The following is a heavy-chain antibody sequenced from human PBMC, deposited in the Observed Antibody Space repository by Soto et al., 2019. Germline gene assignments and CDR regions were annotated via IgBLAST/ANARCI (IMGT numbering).Heavy chain of an antibody. V-gene: IGHV3-72*01. D-gene: IGHD3-9*01. CDR2: IRNKANSYTA. J-gene: IGHJ4*02. CDR1: GFTFSDHY. Sequence: EVQLVESGGGLVQPGGSLRLSCAASGFTFSDHYMDWVRQASGKGLEWVGRIRNKANSYTAEYAASVKGRFTISRDDSKTSLYLQRNSLKIEDTALYYCVRAGTGYQLDYWGQGTLVTVSS. CDR3: VRAGTGYQLDY.